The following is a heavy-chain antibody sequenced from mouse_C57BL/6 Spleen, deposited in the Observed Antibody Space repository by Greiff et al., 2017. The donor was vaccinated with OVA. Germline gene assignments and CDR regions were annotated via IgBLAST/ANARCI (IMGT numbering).Heavy chain of an antibody. CDR3: AGDYYGMDY. CDR2: INPNYGST. J-gene: IGHJ4*01. Sequence: VQLKEPGPELVKPGASVKISCKASGYSFTDYNMNWVKQSPGQSLEWIGVINPNYGSTSYNQKFKGKATLTVDQSSSTAYMQLNSLTSEDSAVYYCAGDYYGMDYWGQGTSVTVSS. V-gene: IGHV1-39*01. CDR1: GYSFTDYN.